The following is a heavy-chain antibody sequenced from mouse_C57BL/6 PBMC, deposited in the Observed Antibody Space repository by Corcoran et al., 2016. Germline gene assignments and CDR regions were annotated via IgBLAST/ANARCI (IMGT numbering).Heavy chain of an antibody. Sequence: QIELVQSGPELKKPGATVKISCKASGYTFTTYGMSWVKPAPGKDLKWMGGINTYSGVPTYADDFKGLFAFSLETSASTAYLQINHLKNEDTATYSCARRLGRRDYFDYWGQGTTLTVSS. D-gene: IGHD4-1*01. V-gene: IGHV9-3*01. CDR2: INTYSGVP. CDR1: GYTFTTYG. J-gene: IGHJ2*01. CDR3: ARRLGRRDYFDY.